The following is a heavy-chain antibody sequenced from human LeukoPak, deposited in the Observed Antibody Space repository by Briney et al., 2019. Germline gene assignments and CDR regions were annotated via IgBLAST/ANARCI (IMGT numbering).Heavy chain of an antibody. V-gene: IGHV4-39*01. J-gene: IGHJ5*02. Sequence: PSETLSLTCTVSAGSISSSTYYWGWIRQPPGKGLEWIGSMYYTGRTYYNPSLKSRITISVDTSKNQFSLRLRSVTAADTAVYYCARQGGSYIWFDPWGQGTLVTVSS. CDR3: ARQGGSYIWFDP. CDR1: AGSISSSTYY. D-gene: IGHD1-26*01. CDR2: MYYTGRT.